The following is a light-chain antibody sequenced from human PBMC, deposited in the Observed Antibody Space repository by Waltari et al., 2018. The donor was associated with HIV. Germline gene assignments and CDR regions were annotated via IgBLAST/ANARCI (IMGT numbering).Light chain of an antibody. Sequence: NVLTQSPGTLSLSPGERATLSCRASQSVISNYFAWYQQKPGQPPRLLIYGASSRATGIPDRFSGSGSGTDFTLTISRLEPEDSAVYYGQQYVSSPTFGQGTKVEIK. CDR1: QSVISNY. J-gene: IGKJ1*01. CDR2: GAS. V-gene: IGKV3-20*01. CDR3: QQYVSSPT.